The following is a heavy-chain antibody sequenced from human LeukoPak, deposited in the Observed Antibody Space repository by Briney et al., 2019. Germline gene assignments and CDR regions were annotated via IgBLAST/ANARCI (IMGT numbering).Heavy chain of an antibody. D-gene: IGHD3-3*01. J-gene: IGHJ5*02. Sequence: SETLSLTCTVSGGSISSYYWSWLRQPPGKGLEWIGYIYYSGSPHYNPSLKSRVTISLDPYKNQFSLTQSSLSAADPALYSCARHVPPPHYDFWSGYSEESRTAGWFDPWGQGTLVTVSS. CDR1: GGSISSYY. CDR2: IYYSGSP. V-gene: IGHV4-59*08. CDR3: ARHVPPPHYDFWSGYSEESRTAGWFDP.